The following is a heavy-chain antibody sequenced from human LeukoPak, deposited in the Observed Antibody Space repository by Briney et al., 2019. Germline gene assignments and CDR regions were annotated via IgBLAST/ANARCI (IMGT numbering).Heavy chain of an antibody. V-gene: IGHV4-38-2*02. D-gene: IGHD3-10*01. CDR1: GYSISSGYY. J-gene: IGHJ4*02. CDR2: LYHSGST. Sequence: SETLSLTCAVSGYSISSGYYWGWIRPPPGKGLEWIGILYHSGSTYYNPSLKSRATISVDTSKNQFSLKVSSVTAADTAVYYCARENWWFGELLSPYYFDYWGQGTLVTVSS. CDR3: ARENWWFGELLSPYYFDY.